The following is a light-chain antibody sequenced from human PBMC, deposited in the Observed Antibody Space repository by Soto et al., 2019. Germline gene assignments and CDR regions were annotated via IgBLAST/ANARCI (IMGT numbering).Light chain of an antibody. CDR1: QSVRSNY. J-gene: IGKJ1*01. CDR2: AAS. V-gene: IGKV3-20*01. Sequence: EIVLTQSPGTLTLSPGERATLSCRASQSVRSNYLAWYQQGPGQAPRLLIFAASSRATGIPDRFSGSGSGKDFALTISSLEPEDFAVYYCQQYSTSPWTFGQGTKVDIK. CDR3: QQYSTSPWT.